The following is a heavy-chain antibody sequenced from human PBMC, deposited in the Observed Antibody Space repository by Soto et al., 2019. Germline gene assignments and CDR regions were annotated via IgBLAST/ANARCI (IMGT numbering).Heavy chain of an antibody. V-gene: IGHV4-4*02. J-gene: IGHJ4*02. CDR1: RGSISLSSW. CDR2: ISHSGTV. Sequence: LWLTDYGCRGSISLSSWWTWVRQPPGKGLEWLGKISHSGTVNYNATLRSRVTISVDKPKNQLSLKLMSVTAADTAVYYRARDYHGFDYWGPGILVTVSS. D-gene: IGHD3-16*02. CDR3: ARDYHGFDY.